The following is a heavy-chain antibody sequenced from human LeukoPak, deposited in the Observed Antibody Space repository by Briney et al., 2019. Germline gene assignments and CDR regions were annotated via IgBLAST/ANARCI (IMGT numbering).Heavy chain of an antibody. V-gene: IGHV3-7*01. CDR1: GFSFSAYW. D-gene: IGHD2-15*01. CDR2: INPAGSET. Sequence: GGSLRLSCAASGFSFSAYWMTWVRQAPGTGLEWVANINPAGSETYYVDPVEGRFSISRDNAKNLVYLQMNSLRAEDTAVYHCARFGYVAAVDVWGQGTPATVSS. CDR3: ARFGYVAAVDV. J-gene: IGHJ4*02.